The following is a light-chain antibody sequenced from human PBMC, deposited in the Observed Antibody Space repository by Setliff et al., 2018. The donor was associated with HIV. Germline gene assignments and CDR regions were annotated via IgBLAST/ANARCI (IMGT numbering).Light chain of an antibody. CDR3: CSYATGTSYV. CDR2: DVN. Sequence: QSVLTQPASVSGSPGQSITISCTGTNTDVGGYNYVSWYQHHPGKAPRLVIYDVNMRPAGVSNRFSGSKSGNTASLTISGLQAEDEADYYCCSYATGTSYVFGSGTKVTDL. J-gene: IGLJ1*01. V-gene: IGLV2-23*02. CDR1: NTDVGGYNY.